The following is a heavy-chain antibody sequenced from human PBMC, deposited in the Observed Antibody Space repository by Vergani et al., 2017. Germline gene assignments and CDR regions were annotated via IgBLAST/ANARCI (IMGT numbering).Heavy chain of an antibody. J-gene: IGHJ4*02. CDR2: IYSGGST. CDR3: AKDDEITVTFDY. CDR1: GFTVSSNY. V-gene: IGHV3-53*01. D-gene: IGHD4-17*01. Sequence: EVQLVESGGGLVKPGGSLRLSCAASGFTVSSNYMSWVRQAPGKGLEWVSVIYSGGSTYYADSVKGRFTISRDNSKNTLYLQMNSLRAEDTAVYYCAKDDEITVTFDYWGQGNLVTVSS.